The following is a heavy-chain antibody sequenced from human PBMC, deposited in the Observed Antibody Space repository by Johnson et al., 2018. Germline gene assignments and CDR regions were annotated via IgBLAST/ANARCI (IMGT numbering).Heavy chain of an antibody. V-gene: IGHV3-30*17. CDR1: GFTFRSYA. D-gene: IGHD3-16*01. CDR2: ISYDGSNK. J-gene: IGHJ6*03. CDR3: AKDTSYYYDYMDV. Sequence: VQLVESGGGLVQPGGSLRLSCAASGFTFRSYALTWVRQAPGKGLAWVAVISYDGSNKYHADSVKGRFTISRDNSKNTLYLQKTSRRAEDTAVYYCAKDTSYYYDYMDVWGKGTTVTVSS.